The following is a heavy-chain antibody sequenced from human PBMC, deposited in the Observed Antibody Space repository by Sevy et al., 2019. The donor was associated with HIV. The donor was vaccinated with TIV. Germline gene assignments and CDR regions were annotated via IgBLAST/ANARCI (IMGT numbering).Heavy chain of an antibody. CDR3: ARDLPPLDYYGSGSYYTSDY. CDR1: GYTFTSHG. D-gene: IGHD3-10*01. V-gene: IGHV1-18*01. J-gene: IGHJ4*02. Sequence: ASVKVSCKASGYTFTSHGISWVRQAPGQRLEWVGWISTDNDDTKYAQKVQGRVTMSTDTSTTTVFMEQRSLRSDDTTIYYCARDLPPLDYYGSGSYYTSDYWGQGTLVTVSS. CDR2: ISTDNDDT.